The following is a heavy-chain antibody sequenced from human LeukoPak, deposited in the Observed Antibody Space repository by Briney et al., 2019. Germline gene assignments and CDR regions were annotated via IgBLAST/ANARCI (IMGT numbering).Heavy chain of an antibody. V-gene: IGHV3-53*01. CDR2: IFGAGTT. CDR1: GFTLSGDY. CDR3: ARAIQFGGYFDY. J-gene: IGHJ4*03. Sequence: PVGSLRLSCAASGFTLSGDYMSWVRQAPGKGLEWVSVIFGAGTTYYADSVKGRFTISRDNSKNTLYLQMNSLRAEDTAVYYCARAIQFGGYFDYWGQGTLVTVS. D-gene: IGHD3-16*01.